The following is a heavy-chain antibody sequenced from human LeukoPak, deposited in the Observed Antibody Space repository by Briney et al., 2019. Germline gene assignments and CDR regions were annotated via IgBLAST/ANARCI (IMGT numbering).Heavy chain of an antibody. CDR1: GGSISSHY. D-gene: IGHD2-2*01. J-gene: IGHJ6*03. CDR3: ARVVVPAVRKAPYYMDV. V-gene: IGHV4-59*11. CDR2: IYYSGST. Sequence: PSETLSLTCTVSGGSISSHYWSWIWQPPGKGLEWIGYIYYSGSTNYNPSLKSRVTISVDTSKNQFSLKLSSVTAADTAVYYCARVVVPAVRKAPYYMDVWGKGTTVTVSS.